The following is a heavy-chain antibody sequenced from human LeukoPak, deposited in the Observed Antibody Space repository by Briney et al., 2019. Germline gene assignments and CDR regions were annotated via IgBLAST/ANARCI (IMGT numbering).Heavy chain of an antibody. D-gene: IGHD2-2*03. V-gene: IGHV3-21*01. CDR2: ITSSSSYI. Sequence: GGSLRLSCAASGFGFSSYSMNWVRQAPGKGLEWVSSITSSSSYIYYGDSVKGRFTISRDNAKNSLYLQMNSLRAEDTAVYYCARDRGGYCGSTSCHPYDYWGQGTLVTVSS. J-gene: IGHJ4*02. CDR1: GFGFSSYS. CDR3: ARDRGGYCGSTSCHPYDY.